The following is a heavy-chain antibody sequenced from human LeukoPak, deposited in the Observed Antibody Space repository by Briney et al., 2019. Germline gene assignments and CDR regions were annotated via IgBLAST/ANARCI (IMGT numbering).Heavy chain of an antibody. V-gene: IGHV3-48*03. Sequence: GGSLRLSCAASGFTFSSYEMNWVRQAPGKGLEWVSYISSSGSTIYYADSVKGRFTISRDNSKNTLYLQMNSLKTEDTAVYYCTPGLGYSSSSDGYWGQGTLVTVSS. CDR3: TPGLGYSSSSDGY. CDR2: ISSSGSTI. D-gene: IGHD6-6*01. CDR1: GFTFSSYE. J-gene: IGHJ4*02.